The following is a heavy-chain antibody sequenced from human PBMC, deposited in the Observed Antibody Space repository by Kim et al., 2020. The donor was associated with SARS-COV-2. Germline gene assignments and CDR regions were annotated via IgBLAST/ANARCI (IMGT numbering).Heavy chain of an antibody. CDR3: ARRALGYCSGGSCYSGFDP. CDR1: GGSISSYY. CDR2: IYYSGST. V-gene: IGHV4-59*08. Sequence: SETLSLICTVSGGSISSYYWSWIRQPPGKGLEWIGYIYYSGSTNYNPSLKSRVTISVDTSKNQFSLKLSSVTAADTAVYYCARRALGYCSGGSCYSGFDPWGQGTLVTVSS. J-gene: IGHJ5*02. D-gene: IGHD2-15*01.